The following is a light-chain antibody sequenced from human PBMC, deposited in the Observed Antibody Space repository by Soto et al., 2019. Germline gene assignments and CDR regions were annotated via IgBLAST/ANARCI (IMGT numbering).Light chain of an antibody. J-gene: IGLJ2*01. CDR1: GDVASYDY. CDR2: DVT. Sequence: QSALTQPRSVSGSPGQSVTISCSGGDVASYDYVSWYQQHPGKAPKLVLYDVTQRPSGVPDRFSGSKSGDTASLTISGLQAEDEADYYCCSYAGDFTGFFGGGTKVTVL. V-gene: IGLV2-11*01. CDR3: CSYAGDFTGF.